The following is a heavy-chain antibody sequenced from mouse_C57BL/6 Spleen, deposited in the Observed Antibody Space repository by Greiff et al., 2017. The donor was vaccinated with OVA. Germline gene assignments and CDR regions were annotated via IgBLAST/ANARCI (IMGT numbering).Heavy chain of an antibody. CDR3: ARIQSYYSNYFDY. Sequence: KLVESGGDLVKPGGSLKLSCAASGFTFSSYGMSWVRQTPDKRLEWVATISSGGSYTYYPDSVKGRFTISRDNAKNTLYLQMSSLKSEDTAMYYCARIQSYYSNYFDYWGQGTTLTVSS. CDR2: ISSGGSYT. V-gene: IGHV5-6*02. CDR1: GFTFSSYG. J-gene: IGHJ2*01. D-gene: IGHD2-5*01.